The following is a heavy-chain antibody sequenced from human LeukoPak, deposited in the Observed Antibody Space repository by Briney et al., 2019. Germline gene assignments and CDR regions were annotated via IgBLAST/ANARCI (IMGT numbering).Heavy chain of an antibody. J-gene: IGHJ4*02. CDR1: GYTFTGYY. CDR2: INANSGGT. D-gene: IGHD2-2*01. Sequence: ASVKVSCKASGYTFTGYYMHWVRQAPGQGLEWMGWINANSGGTNYAQKFQGRVTMTRDTSISTAYMELSRLRSDDTAVYYCARGGSVPAAIEDYWGQGTLVTVSS. CDR3: ARGGSVPAAIEDY. V-gene: IGHV1-2*02.